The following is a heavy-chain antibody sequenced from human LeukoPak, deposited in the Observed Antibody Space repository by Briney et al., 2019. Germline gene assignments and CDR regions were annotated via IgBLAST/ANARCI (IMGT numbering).Heavy chain of an antibody. J-gene: IGHJ4*02. D-gene: IGHD3-10*01. CDR3: AREATGDRYFDY. CDR1: GGSISSYY. CDR2: IYYSGST. V-gene: IGHV4-59*01. Sequence: PSETLSLTCTVSGGSISSYYWSWIRQPPGKGLEWIGYIYYSGSTNYNPSLKSRVTLSVDTSKNQFSLKLSSVTAADTAVYYCAREATGDRYFDYWGQGTLVTVSS.